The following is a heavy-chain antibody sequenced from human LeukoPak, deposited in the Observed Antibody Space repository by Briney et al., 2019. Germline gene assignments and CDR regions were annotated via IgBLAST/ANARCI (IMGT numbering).Heavy chain of an antibody. Sequence: GASVKVSCKASGYTFTSYYMHWVRQAPGQGLEWMGIINPSGGSTSYAQKFQGRVTMTRDTSTSTVYMELSSPRSEDTAVYYCARAPHDSSSSEGWFDPWGQGTLVTVSS. V-gene: IGHV1-46*01. CDR1: GYTFTSYY. D-gene: IGHD6-6*01. J-gene: IGHJ5*02. CDR3: ARAPHDSSSSEGWFDP. CDR2: INPSGGST.